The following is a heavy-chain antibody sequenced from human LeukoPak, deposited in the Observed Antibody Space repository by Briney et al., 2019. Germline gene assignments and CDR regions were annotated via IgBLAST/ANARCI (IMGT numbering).Heavy chain of an antibody. CDR3: AKSAYYDASGYYREYYFDY. Sequence: GGSLRLSCVSSGFSFSNYAMSWVRQAPGKGLEWVSSISGSGGSTHYEDSVKGRFTISRDKTKNTLYLQMNSLRAEDTAVYYCAKSAYYDASGYYREYYFDYWGQGTLVTVSS. V-gene: IGHV3-23*01. J-gene: IGHJ4*02. CDR2: ISGSGGST. D-gene: IGHD3-22*01. CDR1: GFSFSNYA.